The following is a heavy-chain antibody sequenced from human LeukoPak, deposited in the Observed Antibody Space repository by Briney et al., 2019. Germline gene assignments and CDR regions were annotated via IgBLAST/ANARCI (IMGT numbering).Heavy chain of an antibody. CDR3: AKGYYYDRGDASYYYYYMDV. CDR1: GFTVSSNY. V-gene: IGHV3-66*01. CDR2: IYSGGST. D-gene: IGHD3-22*01. J-gene: IGHJ6*03. Sequence: GGSLRLSCAASGFTVSSNYMSWVRQAPGKGLEWVSVIYSGGSTYYSAAVKGRFTISRNNSKNNLYHQLKSLRGEDTAVYYCAKGYYYDRGDASYYYYYMDVRGKGATVTVSS.